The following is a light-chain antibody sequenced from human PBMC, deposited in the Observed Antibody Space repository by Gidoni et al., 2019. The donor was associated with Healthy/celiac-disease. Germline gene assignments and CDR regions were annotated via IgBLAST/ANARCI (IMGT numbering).Light chain of an antibody. CDR3: QQYNNWPRWT. CDR1: QSVSSN. Sequence: EIVMTQSPATLSVSPGERATLSCRASQSVSSNLAWYQQKPGQAPRLLIYGASTRATGIPARFSGSGSGREFTLTISSLQSEDCAVYYCQQYNNWPRWTFGQGTKVEIK. CDR2: GAS. J-gene: IGKJ1*01. V-gene: IGKV3-15*01.